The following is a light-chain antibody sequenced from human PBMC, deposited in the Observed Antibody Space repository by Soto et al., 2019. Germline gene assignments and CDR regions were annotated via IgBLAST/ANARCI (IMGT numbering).Light chain of an antibody. CDR2: RSN. Sequence: QSMLTQPPSASGTPGQRVTISCSGSKSNIGTSYVYWYYQVPGSAPKLLIYRSNQRPSGVPDRFSGSKSGTSASLAISGLRSEDEADYYCAAWDDRLSGYVFGPGTKLTVL. CDR3: AAWDDRLSGYV. V-gene: IGLV1-47*01. CDR1: KSNIGTSY. J-gene: IGLJ1*01.